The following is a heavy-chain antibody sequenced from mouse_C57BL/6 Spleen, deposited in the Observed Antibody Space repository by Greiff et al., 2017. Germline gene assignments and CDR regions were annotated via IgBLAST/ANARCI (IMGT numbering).Heavy chain of an antibody. CDR2: IYPSDSET. CDR3: ARKGIYYDYDGWFAY. Sequence: QVQLKQPGAELVRPGSSVKLSCKASGYTFTSYWMDWVKQRPGQGLEWIGNIYPSDSETRYNQKFKDKATLTVDKSSSTAYMQLSSLTSADSAVYYCARKGIYYDYDGWFAYWGQGTLVTVSA. V-gene: IGHV1-61*01. CDR1: GYTFTSYW. J-gene: IGHJ3*01. D-gene: IGHD2-4*01.